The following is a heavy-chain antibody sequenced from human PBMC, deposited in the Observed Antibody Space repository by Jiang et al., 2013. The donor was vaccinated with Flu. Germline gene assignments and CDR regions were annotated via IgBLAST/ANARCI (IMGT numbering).Heavy chain of an antibody. CDR3: ATYPTYYYDSSGSYYFDY. Sequence: GLVKPSETLSLTCTVSGGSISSNNYYWGWIRQPPGKGLEWIGSIFYSGNTYYNPSLKGRVTISVDTSKNQFSLKLSSATAADTAVYYCATYPTYYYDSSGSYYFDYWGQGTLVTVSS. V-gene: IGHV4-39*07. CDR1: GGSISSNNYY. D-gene: IGHD3-22*01. CDR2: IFYSGNT. J-gene: IGHJ4*02.